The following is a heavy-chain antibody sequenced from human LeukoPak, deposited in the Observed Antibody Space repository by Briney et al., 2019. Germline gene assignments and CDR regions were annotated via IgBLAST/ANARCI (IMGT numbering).Heavy chain of an antibody. V-gene: IGHV3-30-3*01. CDR1: GFTFSSYA. Sequence: GGSLRLSCAASGFTFSSYAMEWVRKAPGKGLEWVAVISDDGSYTYYTDSVKGRFTISRDSSQNTLYLQMNGLRPEDTAVYYCARSVYGGYQSLDWGQGTLVTVSS. CDR2: ISDDGSYT. CDR3: ARSVYGGYQSLD. D-gene: IGHD5-12*01. J-gene: IGHJ4*02.